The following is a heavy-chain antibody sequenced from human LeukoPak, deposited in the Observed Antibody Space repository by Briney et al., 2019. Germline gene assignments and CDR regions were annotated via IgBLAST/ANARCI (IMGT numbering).Heavy chain of an antibody. V-gene: IGHV3-48*01. CDR1: GFTFSSYA. CDR2: ISGTSGSI. Sequence: GGSLRLSCAASGFTFSSYAMNWVRQAPGKGLEWVAYISGTSGSIYYADSVKGRFSIARDNAKNSLYLQMNSLRAEDTAVYYCARDKPGGGATTNDYWGQGTLVTVSS. D-gene: IGHD1-26*01. J-gene: IGHJ4*02. CDR3: ARDKPGGGATTNDY.